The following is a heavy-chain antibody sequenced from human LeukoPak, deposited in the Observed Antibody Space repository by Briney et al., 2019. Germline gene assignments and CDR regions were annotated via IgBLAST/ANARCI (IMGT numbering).Heavy chain of an antibody. CDR2: FKSKTDGGTI. J-gene: IGHJ6*02. CDR1: GFTLSSAW. V-gene: IGHV3-15*01. Sequence: GGSQRLSCAATGFTLSSAWMSWVRQAPGKGLERVGRFKSKTDGGTIDYAAPVKGRFTISRDDSKDTLYLQMNSLNTEDTSVYYCVADLFNHYYGMDVWGQGTTVTVSS. CDR3: VADLFNHYYGMDV.